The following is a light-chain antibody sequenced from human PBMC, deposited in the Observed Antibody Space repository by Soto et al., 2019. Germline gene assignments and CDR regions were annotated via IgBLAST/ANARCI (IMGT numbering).Light chain of an antibody. Sequence: EVVMTQSPASLSASPGERVTLSCRASQNIRSSLGWYQQRPGQAPRLLIYDASTRATGIPPRFSGGGSGTEFTVTISSLQSEDFAIYYCQQYDIWPPYTFRQGTKVEF. CDR1: QNIRSS. CDR2: DAS. V-gene: IGKV3-15*01. CDR3: QQYDIWPPYT. J-gene: IGKJ2*01.